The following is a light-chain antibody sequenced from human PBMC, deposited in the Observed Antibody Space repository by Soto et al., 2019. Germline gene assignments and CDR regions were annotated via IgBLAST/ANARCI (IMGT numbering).Light chain of an antibody. CDR3: QRYGSSGT. Sequence: DIVLTQSPGTLSLSPGERATLSCRASQSVSNNYLAWYQQKPVQAPRIRSYGASNRATDIPDRFSGSGSGTDFTLTISRLEHEDFAMYSCQRYGSSGTFGQGTKVDI. V-gene: IGKV3-20*01. J-gene: IGKJ1*01. CDR1: QSVSNNY. CDR2: GAS.